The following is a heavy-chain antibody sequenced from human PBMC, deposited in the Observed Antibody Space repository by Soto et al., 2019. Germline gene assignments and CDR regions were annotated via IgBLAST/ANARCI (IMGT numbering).Heavy chain of an antibody. Sequence: PGDSLKISCKGSGYSFTSYWISWVRQMPGKGLEWMGRIDPSDSYTNYSPSFQGHVTISADKSISTAYLQWSGLQASDTAIYYCARQQSGTARPDFWGQGTLVTVSA. D-gene: IGHD1-1*01. J-gene: IGHJ4*02. V-gene: IGHV5-10-1*01. CDR3: ARQQSGTARPDF. CDR2: IDPSDSYT. CDR1: GYSFTSYW.